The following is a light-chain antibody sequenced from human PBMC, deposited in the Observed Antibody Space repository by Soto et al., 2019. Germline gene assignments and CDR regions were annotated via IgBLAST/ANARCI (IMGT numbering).Light chain of an antibody. CDR1: QSIDRW. J-gene: IGKJ1*01. CDR3: QHYNSYGT. V-gene: IGKV1-5*01. CDR2: HAS. Sequence: DITMTRSTSPRPASDGARVTIPCRSSQSIDRWLAWYHQRPGKAPKILIYHASSLETGVPSRFSGSGSGTEFTLTISSLQPDDFATYYCQHYNSYGTFGQGTKGDIK.